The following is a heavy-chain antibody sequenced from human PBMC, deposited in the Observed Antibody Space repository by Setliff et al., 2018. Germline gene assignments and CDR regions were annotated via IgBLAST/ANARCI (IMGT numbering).Heavy chain of an antibody. CDR2: LHTSGTT. CDR3: ARDNTIVGATDY. D-gene: IGHD1-26*01. Sequence: SETLSLTCAVSGGSITSGSYYWSWIRQPAGEGLEWIGRLHTSGTTVYNPSLKGRVTVSADTSTNHFSLKLTSVTAADTAVYYCARDNTIVGATDYWGQGALVTVSS. V-gene: IGHV4-61*02. J-gene: IGHJ4*02. CDR1: GGSITSGSYY.